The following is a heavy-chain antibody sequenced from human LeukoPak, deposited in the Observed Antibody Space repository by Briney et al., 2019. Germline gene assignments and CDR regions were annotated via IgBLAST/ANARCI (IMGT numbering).Heavy chain of an antibody. J-gene: IGHJ6*02. Sequence: SETLSLTCAVYGGSFSGYYWSWIRQPPGKGLEWIGEINHSGSTNYNPSLKSRVTISVDTSKNQFSLKLSSVTAADTAVYYCARAGYIIYYYGMDVWGQGTTVTVSS. D-gene: IGHD6-13*01. V-gene: IGHV4-34*01. CDR1: GGSFSGYY. CDR2: INHSGST. CDR3: ARAGYIIYYYGMDV.